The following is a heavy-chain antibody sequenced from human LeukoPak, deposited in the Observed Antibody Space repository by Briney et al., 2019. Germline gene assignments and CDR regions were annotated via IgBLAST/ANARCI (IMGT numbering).Heavy chain of an antibody. Sequence: PGGSLRLSCAASGFTFSSYAMSWVRQAPGKGVEWVSAISGSGGSTYYADSVKGRFTISRDNSKKTLYLQMNRLRAEDTAVYYCAKDLRWEPTDAFDIWGQGTMVTVSS. J-gene: IGHJ3*02. CDR2: ISGSGGST. V-gene: IGHV3-23*01. CDR1: GFTFSSYA. D-gene: IGHD1-26*01. CDR3: AKDLRWEPTDAFDI.